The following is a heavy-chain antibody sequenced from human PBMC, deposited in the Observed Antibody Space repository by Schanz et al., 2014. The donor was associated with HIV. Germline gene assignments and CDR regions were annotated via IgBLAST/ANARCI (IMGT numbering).Heavy chain of an antibody. CDR2: IKEDGSVK. J-gene: IGHJ4*02. Sequence: EVHLVESGGGLVQPGGSLTLSCAASGFSLSGYYMTWVRQAPGKGLEWVANIKEDGSVKNYVDSVKGRFFISRDNARNSLYLGINSLRAEDTAMYYCARTYHFERGGQYRHCDYWGQGTLVTVSS. D-gene: IGHD3-22*01. CDR3: ARTYHFERGGQYRHCDY. CDR1: GFSLSGYY. V-gene: IGHV3-7*03.